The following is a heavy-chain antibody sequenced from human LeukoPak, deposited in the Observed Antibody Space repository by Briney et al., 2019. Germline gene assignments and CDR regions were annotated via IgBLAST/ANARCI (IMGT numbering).Heavy chain of an antibody. D-gene: IGHD3-22*01. CDR2: IKQDGSEK. J-gene: IGHJ3*02. Sequence: GGSLRLSCAASGFTFSGYWMSWVRQAPGKGLEWVANIKQDGSEKYYVDSVKGRFTISRDNAKNSLYLQMNSLRAEDTAVYYCARETTPQYYYDSSGWDAFDIWGQGTMVTVSS. CDR3: ARETTPQYYYDSSGWDAFDI. V-gene: IGHV3-7*01. CDR1: GFTFSGYW.